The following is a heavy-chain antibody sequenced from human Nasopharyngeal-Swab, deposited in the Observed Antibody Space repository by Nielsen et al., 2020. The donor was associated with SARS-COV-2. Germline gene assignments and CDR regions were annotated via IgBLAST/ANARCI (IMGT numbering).Heavy chain of an antibody. V-gene: IGHV3-7*01. Sequence: GESLKISCAASGFTFSSYWMSWVRQAPGKGLEWVANIKQDGSEKYYVDSVKGRFTISRDNAKNSLYLQMSSLRAEDTAVYYCARDQYYDSSGYYYYGMDVWGQGTTVTVSS. CDR1: GFTFSSYW. CDR3: ARDQYYDSSGYYYYGMDV. J-gene: IGHJ6*02. CDR2: IKQDGSEK. D-gene: IGHD3-22*01.